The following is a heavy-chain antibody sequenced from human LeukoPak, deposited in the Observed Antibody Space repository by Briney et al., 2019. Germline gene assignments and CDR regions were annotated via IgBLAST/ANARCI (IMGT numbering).Heavy chain of an antibody. CDR2: IDPSDSYT. J-gene: IGHJ5*02. Sequence: GESLKISCKGSGNSFTSYWTNWVRQMPGKGLEWMGRIDPSDSYTNYSPSFQGHVTISADESIRTAYLQWSSLKASDTAMYYCARSPLVPRWFDPWGQGTLVSVSS. V-gene: IGHV5-10-1*01. CDR1: GNSFTSYW. D-gene: IGHD6-13*01. CDR3: ARSPLVPRWFDP.